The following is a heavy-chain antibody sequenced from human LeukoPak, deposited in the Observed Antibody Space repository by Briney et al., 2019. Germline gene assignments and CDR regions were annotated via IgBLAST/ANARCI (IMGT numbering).Heavy chain of an antibody. V-gene: IGHV4-59*01. Sequence: SETLSLTCTVSGASIRGYYWSWIRQPPGKGLEWIGYMYYSGSTNYNPSLKSRVTISVDTSKNQFSLKLSSVTAADTAVYYCARLPGIAVSGKAVDYWGQGTLVTVSS. CDR2: MYYSGST. J-gene: IGHJ4*02. CDR1: GASIRGYY. D-gene: IGHD6-19*01. CDR3: ARLPGIAVSGKAVDY.